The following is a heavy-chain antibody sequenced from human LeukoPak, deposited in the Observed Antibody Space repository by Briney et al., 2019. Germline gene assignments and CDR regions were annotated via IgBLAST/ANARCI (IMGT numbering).Heavy chain of an antibody. CDR1: RGSISSNNW. Sequence: SGTLSLTCAVSRGSISSNNWWSWVRQPPGKRLEWIAEIYHSGSTNYNPSLKSRVTISADKSKNQFSLKLSSVTAADTAMYYCARDSYYFGSGSDNTPYNWFDPWGQGTLVTVSS. V-gene: IGHV4-4*02. J-gene: IGHJ5*02. D-gene: IGHD3-10*01. CDR2: IYHSGST. CDR3: ARDSYYFGSGSDNTPYNWFDP.